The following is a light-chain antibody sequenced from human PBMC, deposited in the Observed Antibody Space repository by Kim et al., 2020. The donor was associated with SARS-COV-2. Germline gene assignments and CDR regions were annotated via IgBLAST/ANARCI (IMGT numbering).Light chain of an antibody. CDR3: QVWDSSSDHRV. J-gene: IGLJ3*02. Sequence: APGTTARITCGGNNIGSKSVHWYQPKPGQAPVLVIYYDSDRPSGIPERFSGSNSGNTATLTISRVEAGDEADYYCQVWDSSSDHRVFGGGTQLTVL. CDR2: YDS. V-gene: IGLV3-21*04. CDR1: NIGSKS.